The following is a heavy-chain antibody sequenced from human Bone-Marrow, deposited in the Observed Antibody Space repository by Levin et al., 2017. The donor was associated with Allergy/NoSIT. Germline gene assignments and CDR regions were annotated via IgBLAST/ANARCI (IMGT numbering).Heavy chain of an antibody. V-gene: IGHV3-23*01. J-gene: IGHJ6*03. CDR2: ISASGENT. Sequence: TGGSLRLSCEASGFAFRSYDMTWVRQAPGSGLEWVSTISASGENTFYADSVKGRFTISRDNSKNTLYLQMNSLRADDMAVYFCADGGFKAAGYMDVWGKGTTVTVSS. CDR3: ADGGFKAAGYMDV. CDR1: GFAFRSYD. D-gene: IGHD3-16*01.